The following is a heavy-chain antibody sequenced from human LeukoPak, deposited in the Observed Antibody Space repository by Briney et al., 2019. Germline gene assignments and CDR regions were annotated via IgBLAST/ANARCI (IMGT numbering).Heavy chain of an antibody. J-gene: IGHJ4*02. D-gene: IGHD2-2*01. CDR2: IYHSGIT. CDR1: GGSITSSDW. CDR3: ARIHCDSISCFYLDY. V-gene: IGHV4-4*02. Sequence: SGTLSLTCAVSGGSITSSDWWSWVRQPPGKGLEWIGEIYHSGITHYNPSLKSRLTISVDKSKNQFSLKLSSVTAADTAMYYCARIHCDSISCFYLDYWGQGSLVTVSS.